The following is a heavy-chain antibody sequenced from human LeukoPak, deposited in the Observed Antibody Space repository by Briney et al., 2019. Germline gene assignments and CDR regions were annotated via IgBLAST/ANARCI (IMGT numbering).Heavy chain of an antibody. V-gene: IGHV4-34*01. CDR2: INHSGST. CDR1: GGSFNGYY. J-gene: IGHJ4*02. Sequence: SETLSLTCAVYGGSFNGYYWSWIRQPPGKGLEWIGEINHSGSTNYNPSLKSRVTISVDTSKNQFSLKLSSVTAADTAVYYCARGRGYCSGGSCHFRYFDYWGQGTLVTVSS. D-gene: IGHD2-15*01. CDR3: ARGRGYCSGGSCHFRYFDY.